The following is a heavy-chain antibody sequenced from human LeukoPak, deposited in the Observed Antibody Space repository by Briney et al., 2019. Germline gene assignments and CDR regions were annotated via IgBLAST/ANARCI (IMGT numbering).Heavy chain of an antibody. J-gene: IGHJ6*03. D-gene: IGHD6-6*01. CDR3: TRDLRYISSSNYYYYYMDV. V-gene: IGHV4-4*07. CDR2: TYTSGST. Sequence: TSETLSLTCTVSGGSISSYYWSWIRQPAGKGLEWIGRTYTSGSTNYNPSLKSRVTMSVDTSKNHFSLKLSSVTAADTAMYYCTRDLRYISSSNYYYYYMDVWGKGTTVTVSS. CDR1: GGSISSYY.